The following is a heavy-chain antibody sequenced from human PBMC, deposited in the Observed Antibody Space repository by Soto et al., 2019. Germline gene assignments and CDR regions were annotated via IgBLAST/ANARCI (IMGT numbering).Heavy chain of an antibody. Sequence: GGSLRLSCAASGFTFSSYSMNWVRQAPGKGLEWVSSISSSSSYIYYADSVKGRFTISRDNAKNSLYLQMNSLRAEDTAVYYCARGSCSSTSRYPLYYYGMDVWGQGTTVTVSS. CDR3: ARGSCSSTSRYPLYYYGMDV. CDR2: ISSSSSYI. J-gene: IGHJ6*02. D-gene: IGHD2-2*01. CDR1: GFTFSSYS. V-gene: IGHV3-21*01.